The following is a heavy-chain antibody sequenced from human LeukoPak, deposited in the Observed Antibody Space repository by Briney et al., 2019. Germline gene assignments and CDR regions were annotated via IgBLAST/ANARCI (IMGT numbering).Heavy chain of an antibody. V-gene: IGHV4-34*01. CDR3: ARQTRDFWSGYYIYWYDY. D-gene: IGHD3-3*01. J-gene: IGHJ4*02. Sequence: SETLSLTCAVYGGSFSGYYWSWIRQPPGKGLEWIGEINHSGSTNYNPSLKSRVTISVDTSKNQFSLKLSSVTAADTAVYYCARQTRDFWSGYYIYWYDYWGQGTLVTVSS. CDR2: INHSGST. CDR1: GGSFSGYY.